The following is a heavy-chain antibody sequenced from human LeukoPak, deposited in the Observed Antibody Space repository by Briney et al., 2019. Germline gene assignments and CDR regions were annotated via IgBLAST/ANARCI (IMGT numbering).Heavy chain of an antibody. Sequence: GGSLRLSCAASGFIFSRYWMHWVRQAPGKELVWVSRINNDGSITNSADSVKGRFTISRDNAKKSLYLQMNSLRAEDTAVYYCARLSGATPDYWGQGTLVTVSS. J-gene: IGHJ4*02. CDR3: ARLSGATPDY. V-gene: IGHV3-74*01. D-gene: IGHD1-1*01. CDR1: GFIFSRYW. CDR2: INNDGSIT.